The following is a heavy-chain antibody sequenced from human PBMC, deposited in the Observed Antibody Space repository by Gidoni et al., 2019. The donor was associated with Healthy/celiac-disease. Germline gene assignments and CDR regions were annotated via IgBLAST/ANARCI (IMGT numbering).Heavy chain of an antibody. CDR3: ARDGIAAAGTGAFDI. D-gene: IGHD6-13*01. V-gene: IGHV3-33*01. CDR2: IWYDGSNK. Sequence: QVQLVESGGGVVKPGRSLRLSCAASGVTFSSYGMHWVRQAPGKGLEWVAVIWYDGSNKYYADSVKGRFTISRDNSKNTLYLQMNSLRAEDTAVYYCARDGIAAAGTGAFDIWGQGTMVTVSS. J-gene: IGHJ3*02. CDR1: GVTFSSYG.